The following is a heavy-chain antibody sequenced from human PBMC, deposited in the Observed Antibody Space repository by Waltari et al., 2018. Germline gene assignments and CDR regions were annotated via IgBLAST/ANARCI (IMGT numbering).Heavy chain of an antibody. CDR3: TGGHHDY. CDR1: GFDFRNSD. CDR2: ISGRTGVK. V-gene: IGHV3-48*01. J-gene: IGHJ4*02. Sequence: EVQLVASGGGLVQPGGSLRLSCAASGFDFRNSDMNWVRQAPGKGLEWIAYISGRTGVKYHADSVKGRFTISRDIAKNSVQLQMNSLRAEDTALYYCTGGHHDYWGQGTLVTVSS.